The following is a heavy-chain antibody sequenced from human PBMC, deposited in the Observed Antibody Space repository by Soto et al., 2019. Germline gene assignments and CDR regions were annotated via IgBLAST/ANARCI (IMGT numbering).Heavy chain of an antibody. D-gene: IGHD3-3*01. Sequence: SGPTLVNPTETLTLTCTVSGFSLSNARMGVSWIRQPPGKALEWLAHIFSNDEKSYSTSLKSRLTISKDTSKSQVVLTMTNMDPVDTATYYCARISPDYDFCSGRHYYGMDVWGQGTTVTVSS. CDR1: GFSLSNARMG. V-gene: IGHV2-26*01. CDR3: ARISPDYDFCSGRHYYGMDV. CDR2: IFSNDEK. J-gene: IGHJ6*02.